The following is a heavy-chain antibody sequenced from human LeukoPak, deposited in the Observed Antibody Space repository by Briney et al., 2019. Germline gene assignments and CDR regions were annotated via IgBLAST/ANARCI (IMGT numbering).Heavy chain of an antibody. CDR1: GFTFSAYG. CDR2: IWYDGSNI. J-gene: IGHJ3*02. CDR3: ARDRVQIRIVGSRDAFDI. Sequence: GGSLRLSCAASGFTFSAYGMHWVRQAPGKGLAWVAVIWYDGSNIYYADSVKGRFTISRDNSKNTLYLQMNSLRAEDTAVYYCARDRVQIRIVGSRDAFDIWGQGTMVTVSS. D-gene: IGHD1-26*01. V-gene: IGHV3-33*01.